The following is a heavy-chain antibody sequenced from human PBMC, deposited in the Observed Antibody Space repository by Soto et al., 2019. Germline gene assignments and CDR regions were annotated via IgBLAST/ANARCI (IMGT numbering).Heavy chain of an antibody. CDR3: ARPARRSSGWFDY. V-gene: IGHV4-39*01. CDR1: GGSISSSSYY. D-gene: IGHD6-19*01. Sequence: QLQLQESGPGLVKPSETLSLTCTVSGGSISSSSYYWGWIRQPPGKGLEWIGSIYYSGSTYYNPSLKSRVTISVDTSKNQFSLKLSSVTAADTAVYYCARPARRSSGWFDYWGQGTLVTVSS. J-gene: IGHJ4*02. CDR2: IYYSGST.